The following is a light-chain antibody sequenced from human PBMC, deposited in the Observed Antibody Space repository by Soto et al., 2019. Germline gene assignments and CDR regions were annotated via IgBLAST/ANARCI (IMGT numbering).Light chain of an antibody. Sequence: EIVLTQSPATLSLSPGERATLSCRASQSVSSYLAWYQQKPGQAPRLLIYDASNRATGIPARFSGSGSGTDFTLTISSLEPEDFAVYYCQQRSNLPRIFAPGTKQDIK. J-gene: IGKJ3*01. CDR3: QQRSNLPRI. CDR2: DAS. CDR1: QSVSSY. V-gene: IGKV3-11*01.